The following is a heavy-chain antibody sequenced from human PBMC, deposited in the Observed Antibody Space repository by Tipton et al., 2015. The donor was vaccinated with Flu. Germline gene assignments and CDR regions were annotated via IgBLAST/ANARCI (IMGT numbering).Heavy chain of an antibody. J-gene: IGHJ1*01. V-gene: IGHV4-4*07. Sequence: GLVKPSETLSLTCTVSGGSISSYYWSWIRQPAGKGLEWIGRIYSSGSTNYNPSLKGRVTMSVDTSKNQFSLKLSSVTAADTAVYYCAREKDSSGSEFFQQWGQGTLVTVSS. D-gene: IGHD6-19*01. CDR3: AREKDSSGSEFFQQ. CDR2: IYSSGST. CDR1: GGSISSYY.